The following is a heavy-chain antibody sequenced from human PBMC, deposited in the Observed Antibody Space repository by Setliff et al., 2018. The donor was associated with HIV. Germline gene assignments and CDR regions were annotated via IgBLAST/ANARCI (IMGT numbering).Heavy chain of an antibody. Sequence: SETLSLTCTVSGGSISSHYWTWIRQPPGKGLEWIGYISYSGSTNYNPSLKSRVTISVDTSKNQFSLTLSSVTASDTAVYYCARSPERGYDSDWFDPWGQGTLVTVSS. CDR2: ISYSGST. J-gene: IGHJ5*02. V-gene: IGHV4-59*11. CDR3: ARSPERGYDSDWFDP. CDR1: GGSISSHY. D-gene: IGHD5-12*01.